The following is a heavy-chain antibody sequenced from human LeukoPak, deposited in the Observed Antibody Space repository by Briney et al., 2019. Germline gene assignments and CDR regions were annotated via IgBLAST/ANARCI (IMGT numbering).Heavy chain of an antibody. CDR3: ARDLRDYYDSSGPEDAFDI. CDR2: IIPIFGTA. J-gene: IGHJ3*02. CDR1: GGTFSSYA. V-gene: IGHV1-69*13. D-gene: IGHD3-22*01. Sequence: ASVKVSCKASGGTFSSYAISWVRQAPGQGLEWMGGIIPIFGTANYAQKFQGRVTITADESTSTAYMELSSLRSEDTAVYYCARDLRDYYDSSGPEDAFDIWGQGTMVTVSS.